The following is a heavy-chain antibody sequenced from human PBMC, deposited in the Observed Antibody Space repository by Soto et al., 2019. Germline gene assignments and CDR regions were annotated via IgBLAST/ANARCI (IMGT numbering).Heavy chain of an antibody. CDR3: ARARSPTYYDFWSGYLVGSNWFDP. J-gene: IGHJ5*02. CDR2: IYYSGST. Sequence: SETLSLTCTVSGGSISSGDYYWSWIRQPPGKGLEWIGYIYYSGSTYYNPSLKSRVTISVDTSKNQFSLKLGSVTAADTAVYYCARARSPTYYDFWSGYLVGSNWFDPWGQGTLVTVSS. CDR1: GGSISSGDYY. D-gene: IGHD3-3*01. V-gene: IGHV4-30-4*01.